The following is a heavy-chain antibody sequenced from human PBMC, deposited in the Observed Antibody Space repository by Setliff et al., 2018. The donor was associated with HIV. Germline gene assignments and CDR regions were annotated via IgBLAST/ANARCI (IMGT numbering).Heavy chain of an antibody. CDR2: IFYGGNA. Sequence: TSETLSLTCTVSAGAIRSYYWSWIRQSPGKGLEWIGYIFYGGNANYSPSLKGRVTMSLDTSRNQFSLKLTSVTAADTAVYYCASANWNYLGYWFDPWGQGTLVTVSS. J-gene: IGHJ5*02. V-gene: IGHV4-59*12. CDR3: ASANWNYLGYWFDP. D-gene: IGHD1-7*01. CDR1: AGAIRSYY.